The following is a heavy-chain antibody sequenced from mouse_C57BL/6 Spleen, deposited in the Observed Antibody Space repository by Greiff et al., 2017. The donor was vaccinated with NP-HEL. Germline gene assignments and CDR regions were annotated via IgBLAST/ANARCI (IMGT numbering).Heavy chain of an antibody. D-gene: IGHD2-2*01. Sequence: VQLQQPGAELVRPGTSVKLSCKASGYTFTSYWMHWVKQSPGQGLEWIGVIDPSDSYTNYNQKFKGKATLTVDTSSSTAYMQLSSLTSEDSAVYYCAKLWLRQGEDYWGQGTTLTVSS. V-gene: IGHV1-59*01. CDR3: AKLWLRQGEDY. J-gene: IGHJ2*01. CDR2: IDPSDSYT. CDR1: GYTFTSYW.